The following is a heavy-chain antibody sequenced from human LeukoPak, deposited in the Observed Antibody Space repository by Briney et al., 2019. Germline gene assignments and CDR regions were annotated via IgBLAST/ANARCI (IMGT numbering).Heavy chain of an antibody. D-gene: IGHD5-24*01. Sequence: GGSLRLSCVASGFTFENYAMHWVRQAPGKGLEWVSGISWNSGSMGYVDSVKGRFTISRDNAKNSLYLQMNSLRVEDTAVYYCAKEGRSLQTYWGHGTLVTASS. J-gene: IGHJ4*01. CDR3: AKEGRSLQTY. CDR1: GFTFENYA. V-gene: IGHV3-9*01. CDR2: ISWNSGSM.